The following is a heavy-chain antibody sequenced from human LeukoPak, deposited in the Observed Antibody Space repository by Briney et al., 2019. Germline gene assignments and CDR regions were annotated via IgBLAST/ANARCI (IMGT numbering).Heavy chain of an antibody. D-gene: IGHD3-9*01. CDR2: ISSSSFYT. CDR3: ARDHRLRYFDWSDFDY. CDR1: GFTFSDYY. J-gene: IGHJ4*02. V-gene: IGHV3-11*06. Sequence: GGSLILSCAASGFTFSDYYMSWIRQAPGKGLEWISYISSSSFYTSYADSVKGRFTISRDNAKNSLYLQMNSLRAEDTAVYYCARDHRLRYFDWSDFDYWGQGTLVTVSS.